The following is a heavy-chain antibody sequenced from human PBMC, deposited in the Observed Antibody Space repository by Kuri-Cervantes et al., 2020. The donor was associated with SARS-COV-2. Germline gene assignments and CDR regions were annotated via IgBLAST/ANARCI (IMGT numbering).Heavy chain of an antibody. CDR1: GYTSRGDG. CDR2: ISGYNGDT. Sequence: ASVKVSCKASGYTSRGDGFSWVRQARGGGLEWMGWISGYNGDTKYAAKFQGRVTMTTDTSTSTAYMELRSLRSDDTAVYYCARDFGFSVLLYWFDPWGQGTLVTVSS. V-gene: IGHV1-18*01. CDR3: ARDFGFSVLLYWFDP. J-gene: IGHJ5*02. D-gene: IGHD2-2*01.